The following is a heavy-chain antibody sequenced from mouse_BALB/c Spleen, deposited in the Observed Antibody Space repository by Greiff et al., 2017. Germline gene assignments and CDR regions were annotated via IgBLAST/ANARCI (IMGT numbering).Heavy chain of an antibody. CDR1: GYTFTSYW. CDR3: TRTYYGTSWFAY. Sequence: VQLQQPGAELVRPGASVKLSCKASGYTFTSYWINWVKQRPGQGLEWIGNIYPSDSYTNYNQKFKDKATLTVDKSSSTAYMQLSSPTSEDSAVYYCTRTYYGTSWFAYWGQGTLVTVSA. D-gene: IGHD2-10*01. V-gene: IGHV1-69*02. J-gene: IGHJ3*01. CDR2: IYPSDSYT.